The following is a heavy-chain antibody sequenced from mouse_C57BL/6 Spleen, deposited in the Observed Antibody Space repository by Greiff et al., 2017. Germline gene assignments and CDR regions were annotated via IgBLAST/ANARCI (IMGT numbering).Heavy chain of an antibody. CDR2: IYPGSGST. J-gene: IGHJ3*01. CDR3: ERDGTTVVARMRFAY. Sequence: QVQLQQPGAELVKPGASVKMSCKASGYTFTSYWITWVKQRPGQGLEWIGDIYPGSGSTNYNEKFKSKATLTVDTSSSPAYMQLSSLTSEDSAVYDCERDGTTVVARMRFAYWGQGTLVTVSA. D-gene: IGHD1-1*01. V-gene: IGHV1-55*01. CDR1: GYTFTSYW.